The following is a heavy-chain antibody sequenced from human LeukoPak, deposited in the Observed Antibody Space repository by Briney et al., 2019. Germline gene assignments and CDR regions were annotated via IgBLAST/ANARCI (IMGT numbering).Heavy chain of an antibody. CDR1: GFTFSTYE. CDR2: ISYDGSNK. J-gene: IGHJ4*02. D-gene: IGHD3-22*01. CDR3: TREVSEYSSSYVY. Sequence: PGGSLRLSCAASGFTFSTYEMNWVRQAPGKGLEWVAVISYDGSNKYYADSVKGRFTISRDNSKNTLYLQMNSLRAEDTAVYYCTREVSEYSSSYVYWGQGTPVTVSS. V-gene: IGHV3-30-3*01.